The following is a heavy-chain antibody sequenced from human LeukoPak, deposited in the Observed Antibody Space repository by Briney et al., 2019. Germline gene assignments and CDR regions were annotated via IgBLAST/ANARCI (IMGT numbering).Heavy chain of an antibody. D-gene: IGHD3-16*01. J-gene: IGHJ4*02. Sequence: SETLSLTCTVSGASISSGPSFWSWIRQPAGKGLEWIGRIYGASGNTNYNPSLKSRVTISVDASKNQFSLKLTSVTAADTAVYYCAEHYNANTVWGQGTLVTVSS. V-gene: IGHV4-61*02. CDR3: AEHYNANTV. CDR2: IYGASGNT. CDR1: GASISSGPSF.